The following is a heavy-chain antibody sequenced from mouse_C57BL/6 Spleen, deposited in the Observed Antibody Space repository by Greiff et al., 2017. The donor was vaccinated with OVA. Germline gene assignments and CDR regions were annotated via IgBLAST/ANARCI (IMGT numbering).Heavy chain of an antibody. V-gene: IGHV10-1*01. CDR3: VRQGDDGYFDWYFDV. J-gene: IGHJ1*03. Sequence: EVQGVESGGGLVQPKGSLKLSCAASGFSFNTYAMNWVRQAPGKGLEWVARIRSKSNNYATYYADSVKDRFTISRDDSESMLYLQMNNLKTEDTAMYYCVRQGDDGYFDWYFDVWGTGTTVTVSS. D-gene: IGHD2-3*01. CDR1: GFSFNTYA. CDR2: IRSKSNNYAT.